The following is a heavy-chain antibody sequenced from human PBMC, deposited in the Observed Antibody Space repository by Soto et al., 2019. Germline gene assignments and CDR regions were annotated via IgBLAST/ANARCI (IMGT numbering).Heavy chain of an antibody. CDR2: ISSSSSSYI. J-gene: IGHJ3*02. CDR3: ARAITGTMRTGAFDI. V-gene: IGHV3-21*01. Sequence: GGSLRLSCAASGFTFSSYSMNWVRQAPGKGLEWVSSISSSSSSYIYYADSVKGRFTISRDNAKNSLYLQMNSLRAEDTAVYYCARAITGTMRTGAFDIWGQGTMVTVSS. CDR1: GFTFSSYS. D-gene: IGHD1-20*01.